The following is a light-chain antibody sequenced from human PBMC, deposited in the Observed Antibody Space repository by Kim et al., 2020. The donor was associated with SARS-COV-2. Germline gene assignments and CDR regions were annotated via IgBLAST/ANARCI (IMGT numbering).Light chain of an antibody. Sequence: QGVTISCTGSSANMGAEYDVHWYQQLPGTAPQLLIYGSSNRPSGVPDRFCGSKSGTAASLAITGLQAEDEADYYCQSYDSSLSGVVFGGGTQLTVL. CDR3: QSYDSSLSGVV. V-gene: IGLV1-40*01. J-gene: IGLJ2*01. CDR1: SANMGAEYD. CDR2: GSS.